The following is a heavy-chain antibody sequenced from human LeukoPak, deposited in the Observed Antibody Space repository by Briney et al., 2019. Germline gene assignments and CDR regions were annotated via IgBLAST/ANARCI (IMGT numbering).Heavy chain of an antibody. CDR1: GGSFSGYY. J-gene: IGHJ4*02. D-gene: IGHD3-10*01. Sequence: PSETLSLTCSVYGGSFSGYYWSWIRQPPGKGLGWIGEINHSGSTNYNPSLKSRVTISVDTSKNQFSLKPSSVTAADTAVYYCARNPKYSTSALSYYYGSGSYYPDYWGQGTLVTVSS. CDR2: INHSGST. V-gene: IGHV4-34*01. CDR3: ARNPKYSTSALSYYYGSGSYYPDY.